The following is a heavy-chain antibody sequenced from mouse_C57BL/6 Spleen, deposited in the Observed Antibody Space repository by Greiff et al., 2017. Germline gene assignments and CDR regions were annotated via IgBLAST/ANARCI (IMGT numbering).Heavy chain of an antibody. CDR2: ISDGGSYT. V-gene: IGHV5-4*03. J-gene: IGHJ1*03. D-gene: IGHD2-12*01. Sequence: EVKVVESGGGLVKPGGSLKLSCAASGFTFSSYAMSWVRQTPEKRLEWVATISDGGSYTYYPDNVKGRFTISRDNAKNNLYLQMSHLKSEDTSMYYCASAYYSGYFDVWGTGTTVTVSS. CDR3: ASAYYSGYFDV. CDR1: GFTFSSYA.